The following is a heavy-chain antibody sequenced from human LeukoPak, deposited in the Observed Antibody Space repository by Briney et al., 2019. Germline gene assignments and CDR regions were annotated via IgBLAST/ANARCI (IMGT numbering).Heavy chain of an antibody. CDR1: GFTFSSYA. J-gene: IGHJ4*02. V-gene: IGHV3-23*01. D-gene: IGHD6-19*01. Sequence: GGSLRLSCAASGFTFSSYAMSWVRQAPGKGLEWVSAISGSGGSTYYADSVKGRFTISRENAKKMLYVQMNSLRAEDTAVYYCAKGRGRYSSGWYYFDYWGQGTLVTVSS. CDR3: AKGRGRYSSGWYYFDY. CDR2: ISGSGGST.